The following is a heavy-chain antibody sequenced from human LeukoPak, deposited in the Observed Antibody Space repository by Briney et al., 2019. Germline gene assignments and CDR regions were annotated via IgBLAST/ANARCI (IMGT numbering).Heavy chain of an antibody. J-gene: IGHJ3*02. CDR3: ARDLYSGHEGNAFDI. D-gene: IGHD5-12*01. CDR1: GGTFSSYA. V-gene: IGHV1-69*04. CDR2: IIPILGIA. Sequence: SVKVSFKASGGTFSSYAITWVRQAPGQGLEWIGRIIPILGIANYAQKFQGRVTIIADKSTSTAYMELSSLRSEDTAVYYCARDLYSGHEGNAFDIWGQGTMVTVSS.